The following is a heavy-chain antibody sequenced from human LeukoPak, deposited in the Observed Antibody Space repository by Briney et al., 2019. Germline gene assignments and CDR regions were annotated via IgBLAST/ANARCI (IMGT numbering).Heavy chain of an antibody. CDR2: IYYSGST. CDR3: ARSNYGSGSYYPLGY. CDR1: GGSISSSSYY. J-gene: IGHJ4*02. V-gene: IGHV4-39*01. Sequence: SETRSLTWTVSGGSISSSSYYWGWIRQPPGKGLDWTGGIYYSGSTYYNPSLKSRVTISVDTSKNQFSLKPSSVTAADTAVYYCARSNYGSGSYYPLGYWGQGTLVTVSS. D-gene: IGHD3-10*01.